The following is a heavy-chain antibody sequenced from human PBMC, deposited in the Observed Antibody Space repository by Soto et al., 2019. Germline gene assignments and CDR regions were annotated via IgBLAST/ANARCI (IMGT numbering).Heavy chain of an antibody. V-gene: IGHV1-69*01. J-gene: IGHJ4*02. D-gene: IGHD4-17*01. CDR1: GDAFMSYA. Sequence: QVLLLQSGSEVKKPGSSVKVSCKASGDAFMSYAISWVRQAPGQGLEYMGGIIPSYDRAKYAQKFQGRLTVSADLYTSTVYMELSSLRSEVTAVYFCASDPANDFGDATFDDWGQGTKVIVSS. CDR3: ASDPANDFGDATFDD. CDR2: IIPSYDRA.